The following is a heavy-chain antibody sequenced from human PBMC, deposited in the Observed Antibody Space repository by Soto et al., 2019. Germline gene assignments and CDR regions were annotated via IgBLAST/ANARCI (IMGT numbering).Heavy chain of an antibody. CDR1: GFTFSGSA. CDR2: IRSKANSYAT. V-gene: IGHV3-73*01. CDR3: TRLRSYDFWSGTPVGYYYGMDV. J-gene: IGHJ6*02. Sequence: PGGSLRLSCAASGFTFSGSAMHWVRQASAKALEWVGRIRSKANSYATAYAASVKGRFTISRDDSKNTAYLQMNSLKTEDTAVYYCTRLRSYDFWSGTPVGYYYGMDVWGQGTTVTVSS. D-gene: IGHD3-3*01.